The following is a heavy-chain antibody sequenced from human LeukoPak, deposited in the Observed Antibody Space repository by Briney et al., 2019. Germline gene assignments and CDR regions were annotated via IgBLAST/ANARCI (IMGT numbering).Heavy chain of an antibody. V-gene: IGHV3-23*01. CDR3: AKDVSWGDYPFYFYMDV. D-gene: IGHD3-16*01. CDR1: GFTFGSFA. CDR2: ISGGGYYT. Sequence: GGSLRLSCEASGFTFGSFAMSWVRQAPGKGLGGVSGISGGGYYTYYADSVKGRFTISRDNPKTTLYIEMTSLRAEDTALYFCAKDVSWGDYPFYFYMDVWGKGTTVTVSS. J-gene: IGHJ6*03.